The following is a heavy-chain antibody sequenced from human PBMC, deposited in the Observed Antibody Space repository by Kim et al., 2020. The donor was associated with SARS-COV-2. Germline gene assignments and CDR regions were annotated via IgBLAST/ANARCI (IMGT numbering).Heavy chain of an antibody. CDR2: XSSGGXHI. CDR1: GFTFSSYT. V-gene: IGHV3-21*01. D-gene: IGHD3-3*01. J-gene: IGHJ3*02. CDR3: ARVIELAEGIXRFLDXSILDAXDI. Sequence: GGSLRLSCAASGFTFSSYTMNWVRQAPGKGLXXVSSXSSGGXHIYYADSVKGRXXXSRDXXKNPXXLQLNSLRAXDTGVYYCARVIELAEGIXRFLDXSILDAXDIWXQGTKXTVSS.